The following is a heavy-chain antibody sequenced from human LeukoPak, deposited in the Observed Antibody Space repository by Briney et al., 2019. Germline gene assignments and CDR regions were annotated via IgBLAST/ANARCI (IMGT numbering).Heavy chain of an antibody. D-gene: IGHD3-10*01. CDR3: AREGYYGSGSPPSLYFDY. CDR1: GFTFRNYV. Sequence: PGGSLRLSCAASGFTFRNYVIHWVRQAPGKGREWVAVTSSDLNVKLYADSVKGRFTISRDNSRSTLYLQMNSLRPEDTAIYHCAREGYYGSGSPPSLYFDYWGQGTLVTVSS. J-gene: IGHJ4*02. CDR2: TSSDLNVK. V-gene: IGHV3-30-3*01.